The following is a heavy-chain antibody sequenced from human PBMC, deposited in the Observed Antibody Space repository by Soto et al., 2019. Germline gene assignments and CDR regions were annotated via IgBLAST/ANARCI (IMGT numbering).Heavy chain of an antibody. CDR3: ARDRTLCSGGSCYTYYFDY. Sequence: LRLSCAASGFTFSSYAMHWVRQAPGKGLEWVAVISYDGSNKYYADSVKGRFTISRDNSKNTLYLQMNSLRAEDTAVYYCARDRTLCSGGSCYTYYFDYWGQGTLVTVSS. CDR2: ISYDGSNK. D-gene: IGHD2-15*01. V-gene: IGHV3-30-3*01. J-gene: IGHJ4*02. CDR1: GFTFSSYA.